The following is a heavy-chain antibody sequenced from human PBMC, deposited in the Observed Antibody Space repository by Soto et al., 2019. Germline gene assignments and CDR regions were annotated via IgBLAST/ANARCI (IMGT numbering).Heavy chain of an antibody. CDR3: AKDLMYYDFWSGYYSDYYYYGMDV. J-gene: IGHJ6*02. CDR2: ISGSGGST. D-gene: IGHD3-3*01. CDR1: GFTFSSYA. V-gene: IGHV3-23*01. Sequence: HPGGSLRLSCAASGFTFSSYAMSWVRQAPGKGLEWVSAISGSGGSTYYADSVKGRFTISRDNSKNTLYLQMNSLRAEDTAVYYCAKDLMYYDFWSGYYSDYYYYGMDVWGQGTTVTVSS.